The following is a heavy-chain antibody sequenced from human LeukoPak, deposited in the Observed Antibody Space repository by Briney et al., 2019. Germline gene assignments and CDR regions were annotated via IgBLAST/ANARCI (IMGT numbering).Heavy chain of an antibody. CDR3: AKASTRDTGYYFDS. Sequence: GGPLRLSCAASGFTFSNYAMGWVRQAPEKGPEWVSSIRYNIENTHYADAVQGRFTISRDNSKNTLYLQMNSLRAEDTARYYCAKASTRDTGYYFDSWGQGTLVSVSS. D-gene: IGHD3-9*01. CDR1: GFTFSNYA. CDR2: IRYNIENT. J-gene: IGHJ4*02. V-gene: IGHV3-23*01.